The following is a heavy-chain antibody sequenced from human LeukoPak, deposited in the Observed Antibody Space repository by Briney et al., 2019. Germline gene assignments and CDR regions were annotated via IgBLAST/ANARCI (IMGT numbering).Heavy chain of an antibody. Sequence: GGSLRPSCAASGFTFSSYAMSWVRQAPGKGLEWVSAISDSGGSTYYADSVKGRFTISRDNSKNTLYLQMNSLRAEDTAVYYCAKEGIAGIYYFDYWGQGTLVTVSS. V-gene: IGHV3-23*01. D-gene: IGHD6-13*01. CDR2: ISDSGGST. CDR1: GFTFSSYA. CDR3: AKEGIAGIYYFDY. J-gene: IGHJ4*02.